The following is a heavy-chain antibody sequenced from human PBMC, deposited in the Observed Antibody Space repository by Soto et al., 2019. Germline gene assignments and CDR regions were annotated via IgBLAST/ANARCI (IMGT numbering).Heavy chain of an antibody. Sequence: SVKVSCKASGGTFSSYAISWVRQAPGQRHEWMGRIIPISNTTNYAQKFQGRVTITADESTSTAYMVLSSLRSEDTAVYYCARSQGSSTSLEIYYYYYYGMDVWGQGTTVTVSS. D-gene: IGHD2-2*01. V-gene: IGHV1-69*13. CDR3: ARSQGSSTSLEIYYYYYYGMDV. CDR2: IIPISNTT. J-gene: IGHJ6*02. CDR1: GGTFSSYA.